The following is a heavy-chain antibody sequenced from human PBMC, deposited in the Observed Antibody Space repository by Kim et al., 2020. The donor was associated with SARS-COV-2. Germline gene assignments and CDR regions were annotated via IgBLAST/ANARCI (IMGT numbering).Heavy chain of an antibody. Sequence: YNPPLKSRVTISVDTSKNQFSLKLSSVTAADTAVYYCARGSWGTLVPYDYWGQGTLVTVSS. CDR3: ARGSWGTLVPYDY. J-gene: IGHJ4*02. V-gene: IGHV4-31*02. D-gene: IGHD1-1*01.